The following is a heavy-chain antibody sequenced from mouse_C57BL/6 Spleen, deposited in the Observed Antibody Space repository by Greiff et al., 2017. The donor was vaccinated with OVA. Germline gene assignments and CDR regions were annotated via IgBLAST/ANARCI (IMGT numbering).Heavy chain of an antibody. V-gene: IGHV5-16*01. D-gene: IGHD4-1*01. Sequence: EVMLVESEGGLVQPGSSMKLSCTASGFTFSDYYMAWVRQVPEKGLEWVANINYDGSSTYYLDSLKSRFIISRDNAKNILYLQMSSLKSEDTATYYCARDNWSYFDYWGQGTTLTVSS. CDR2: INYDGSST. CDR3: ARDNWSYFDY. J-gene: IGHJ2*01. CDR1: GFTFSDYY.